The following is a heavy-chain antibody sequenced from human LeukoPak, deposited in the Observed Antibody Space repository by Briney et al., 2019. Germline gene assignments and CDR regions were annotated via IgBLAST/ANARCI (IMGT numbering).Heavy chain of an antibody. D-gene: IGHD1-1*01. Sequence: PGGSLRLSCAASGFTLRGYGMHWVRLAPGKGLEWVAFIRYDGSDKSYADSVKGRFTISRDNSENTLYLQINSLRVEDTAVYYCAKDTPTTGYHLDSWGQGTLVTVSS. V-gene: IGHV3-30*02. J-gene: IGHJ4*02. CDR1: GFTLRGYG. CDR3: AKDTPTTGYHLDS. CDR2: IRYDGSDK.